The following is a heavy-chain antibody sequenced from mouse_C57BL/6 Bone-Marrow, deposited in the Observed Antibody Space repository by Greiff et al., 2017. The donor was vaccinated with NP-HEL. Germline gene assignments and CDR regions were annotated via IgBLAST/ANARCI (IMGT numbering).Heavy chain of an antibody. CDR2: IYPRSGNT. V-gene: IGHV1-81*01. Sequence: QVQLQQSGAELARPGASVKLSCKASGYTFTSYGISWVKQRTGQGLEWIGEIYPRSGNTYYNEKFKGKATLTADKSSSTAYMELRSLTSEDSAVYVCARKGSSWCAYWGQGTLVTVSA. CDR1: GYTFTSYG. J-gene: IGHJ3*01. CDR3: ARKGSSWCAY.